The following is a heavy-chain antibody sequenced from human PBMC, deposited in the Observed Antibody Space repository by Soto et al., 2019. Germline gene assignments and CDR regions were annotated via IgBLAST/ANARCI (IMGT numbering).Heavy chain of an antibody. D-gene: IGHD3-22*01. V-gene: IGHV3-30*18. CDR1: GFTFNSYG. CDR3: AKDTYYYSRSGYYGVES. Sequence: QVQLVESGGGVVQPGRSLRLSCAASGFTFNSYGIHWVRQATGTGLDWVAVISHDGSKTNYADSVKGRFTISRDNSKDTVYPQMNSLRAEDTAVYYGAKDTYYYSRSGYYGVESWGHGTLVTVSS. CDR2: ISHDGSKT. J-gene: IGHJ4*01.